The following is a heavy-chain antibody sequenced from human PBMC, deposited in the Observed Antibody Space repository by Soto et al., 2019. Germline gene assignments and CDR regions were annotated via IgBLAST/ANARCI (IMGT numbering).Heavy chain of an antibody. CDR1: GFTFSSYG. V-gene: IGHV3-30*18. CDR3: AKDALTGYSGYDWFDY. J-gene: IGHJ4*02. Sequence: AGGSLRLSCAASGFTFSSYGMHWVRQAPGKGLEWVAVISYDGSNKYYADSVKGRFTISRDNSKNTLYLQMNSLRAEDTAVYYCAKDALTGYSGYDWFDYWGQGTLVTVSS. CDR2: ISYDGSNK. D-gene: IGHD5-12*01.